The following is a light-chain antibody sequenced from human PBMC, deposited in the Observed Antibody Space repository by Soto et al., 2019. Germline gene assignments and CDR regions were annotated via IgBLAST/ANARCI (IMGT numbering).Light chain of an antibody. CDR1: QSIRSW. CDR2: KAS. V-gene: IGKV1-5*03. CDR3: QQYGSSSPWT. Sequence: DIQMTQSPSTLSASVGDRVTITCPASQSIRSWLAWYQQKPGRAPKLLIYKASSLETGVPSRFIGSGSGTEFTLIISSLQPDDFASYYCQQYGSSSPWTFGQGTKVEIK. J-gene: IGKJ1*01.